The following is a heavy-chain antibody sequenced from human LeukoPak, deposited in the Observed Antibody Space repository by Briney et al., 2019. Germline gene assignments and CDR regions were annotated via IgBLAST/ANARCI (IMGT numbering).Heavy chain of an antibody. Sequence: SETLSLTCTVSGYSISSGYYWGWIRQPPGKGLEWIGSIYHSGSTYYNPSLKSRVTISVDTSKNQFSLKLSSVTAADTAVYYCARGEASGSYTVAFDYWGQGTLVTVSS. CDR2: IYHSGST. V-gene: IGHV4-38-2*02. D-gene: IGHD1-26*01. J-gene: IGHJ4*02. CDR3: ARGEASGSYTVAFDY. CDR1: GYSISSGYY.